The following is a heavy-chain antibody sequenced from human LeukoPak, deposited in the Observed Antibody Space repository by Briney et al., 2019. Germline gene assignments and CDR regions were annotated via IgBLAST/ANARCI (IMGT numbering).Heavy chain of an antibody. J-gene: IGHJ2*01. CDR3: ARYSSSWPPYWYFDL. D-gene: IGHD6-13*01. V-gene: IGHV4-59*10. CDR1: GGSFSGYY. Sequence: SETLSLTCAVYGGSFSGYYWSWIRQPAGKGLEWIGRIYTSGSTNYNPSLKSRVTISVDTSKNQFSLKLSSVTAADTAVYYCARYSSSWPPYWYFDLWGRGTLVTVSS. CDR2: IYTSGST.